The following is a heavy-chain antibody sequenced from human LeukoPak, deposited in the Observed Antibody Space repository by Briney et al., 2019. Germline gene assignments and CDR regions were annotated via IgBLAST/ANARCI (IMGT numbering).Heavy chain of an antibody. CDR2: INPNNGGT. CDR3: ARDYGGWYYFDY. D-gene: IGHD6-19*01. Sequence: ASVKVSCKASGYTFTDYYMHWVRQAPGQGLEWMGWINPNNGGTNYAQKFQGRVTMTRDTSISTAYMELSRLRSDDTAVYYCARDYGGWYYFDYWGQGTLVTVSS. J-gene: IGHJ4*02. CDR1: GYTFTDYY. V-gene: IGHV1-2*02.